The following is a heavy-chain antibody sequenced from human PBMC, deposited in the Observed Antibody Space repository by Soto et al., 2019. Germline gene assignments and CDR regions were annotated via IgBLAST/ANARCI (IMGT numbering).Heavy chain of an antibody. Sequence: SETLSLTCTVSGGSISSGGYYWSWIRQHPGKGLEWIGYIYYSGSTYYNPSLKSRVTISVDTSKNQFSLKLRSVTAADTAVYYCASSSYYDFWSGYPEAFDIWGQGTMVTVSS. CDR1: GGSISSGGYY. CDR3: ASSSYYDFWSGYPEAFDI. CDR2: IYYSGST. V-gene: IGHV4-31*03. D-gene: IGHD3-3*01. J-gene: IGHJ3*02.